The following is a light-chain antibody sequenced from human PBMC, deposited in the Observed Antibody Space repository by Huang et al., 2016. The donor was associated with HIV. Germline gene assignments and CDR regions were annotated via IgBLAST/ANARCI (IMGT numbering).Light chain of an antibody. CDR1: QDISKS. V-gene: IGKV1-NL1*01. CDR2: AAD. Sequence: DIQMTQSPSSLSASVGDRVTITCRASQDISKSLAWYQQKPGTAPKLLLSAADRLESGVTSRFSGSESGADYNITISSLQAEDIATYYCQQYYSVPVTFGGGTKVELK. J-gene: IGKJ4*01. CDR3: QQYYSVPVT.